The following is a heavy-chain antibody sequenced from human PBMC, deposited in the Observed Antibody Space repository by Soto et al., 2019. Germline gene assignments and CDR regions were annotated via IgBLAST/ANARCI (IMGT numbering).Heavy chain of an antibody. V-gene: IGHV1-2*02. D-gene: IGHD1-1*01. CDR3: ARCPWQLQPETAY. Sequence: QLQLVQSGAEVTKPGASVKVSCKASGYTFTDYYVHWVRQAPGQGLEWLGWINASGGGTNTAQKFQDSVTMTRDSSISTAYMELSTPRSDDTAVNFCARCPWQLQPETAYWGQGTLVSVSS. CDR2: INASGGGT. CDR1: GYTFTDYY. J-gene: IGHJ4*02.